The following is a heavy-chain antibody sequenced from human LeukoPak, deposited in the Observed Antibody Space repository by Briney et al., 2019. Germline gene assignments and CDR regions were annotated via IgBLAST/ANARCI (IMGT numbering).Heavy chain of an antibody. CDR1: GYTFTGYY. CDR3: ARDLLQYFDWLTMAGY. V-gene: IGHV1-18*04. D-gene: IGHD3-9*01. Sequence: ASVKVSCKASGYTFTGYYMHWVRQALGQGLEWMGWISAYNGNTKYAQRLQGRVTMTTDTSTTTAYVELRSLRSDDTAVYYCARDLLQYFDWLTMAGYWGQGTLVSVSS. CDR2: ISAYNGNT. J-gene: IGHJ4*02.